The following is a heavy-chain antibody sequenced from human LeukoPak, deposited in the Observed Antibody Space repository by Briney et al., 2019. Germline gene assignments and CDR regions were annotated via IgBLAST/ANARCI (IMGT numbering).Heavy chain of an antibody. J-gene: IGHJ3*02. Sequence: SETLSLTCTVSGGSISSSSYYWGWIRQPPGKGLEWIGNIYYSGSTYYNPSLKSRVTILVDTSKNQFSLKLSSVTAADTAVYYCAREVFSRIFGVEGAFDIWGQGTMVTVSS. CDR1: GGSISSSSYY. CDR3: AREVFSRIFGVEGAFDI. CDR2: IYYSGST. D-gene: IGHD3-3*01. V-gene: IGHV4-39*07.